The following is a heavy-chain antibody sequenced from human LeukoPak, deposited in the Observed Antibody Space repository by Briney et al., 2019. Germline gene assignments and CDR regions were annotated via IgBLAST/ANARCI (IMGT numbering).Heavy chain of an antibody. CDR1: GYTFTSYY. CDR2: INPSSGST. Sequence: ASVKDSCKASGYTFTSYYVHWVRKAPGQGLEWMGIINPSSGSTTYAQKFQGRVTMTRDTSTSTVYIELSSLRFEDTAVYNCARGGSGGSCYSEWCWFDPWGQGTLVTVSS. CDR3: ARGGSGGSCYSEWCWFDP. D-gene: IGHD2-15*01. J-gene: IGHJ5*02. V-gene: IGHV1-46*01.